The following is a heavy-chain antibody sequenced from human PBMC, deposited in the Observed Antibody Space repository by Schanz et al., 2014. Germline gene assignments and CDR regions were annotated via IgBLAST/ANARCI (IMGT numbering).Heavy chain of an antibody. V-gene: IGHV3-66*01. D-gene: IGHD3-10*01. CDR3: ARWFLIRGVILDS. Sequence: VHLLESGGGLVEPGGSLRLSCAASGFSFSDYYMSWIRQAPGKGLEWVSFIYIGGNTYYADSVKGRFTISRDNSRDTVYLQMNSLRADDTAMYYCARWFLIRGVILDSWGQGTLVTVSS. J-gene: IGHJ4*02. CDR1: GFSFSDYY. CDR2: IYIGGNT.